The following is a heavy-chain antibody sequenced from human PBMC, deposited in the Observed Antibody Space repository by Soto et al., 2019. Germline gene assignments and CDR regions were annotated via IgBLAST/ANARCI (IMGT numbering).Heavy chain of an antibody. CDR3: ARSLTTGRYYYYYGMDV. CDR1: GGSISSYY. CDR2: IYYSGST. D-gene: IGHD4-4*01. Sequence: PSETLSLTCTVSGGSISSYYWSWIRQPPGKGLEWIGYIYYSGSTNYNPSLKSRVTISVDTSKNQFSLKLSSVTAADTAVYYCARSLTTGRYYYYYGMDVWGQGTTVTVSS. J-gene: IGHJ6*02. V-gene: IGHV4-59*01.